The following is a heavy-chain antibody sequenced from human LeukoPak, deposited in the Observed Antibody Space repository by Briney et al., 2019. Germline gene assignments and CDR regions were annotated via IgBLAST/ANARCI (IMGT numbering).Heavy chain of an antibody. CDR2: IYHSGST. V-gene: IGHV4-59*08. CDR3: ARMVIRAYCSGGSCYEHAFDV. J-gene: IGHJ3*01. CDR1: GGSVTSYY. Sequence: SETLSLTCTVSGGSVTSYYWSWIRQPPGKGLEWIGYIYHSGSTNQNPSLKSRVTISVDTSENQFSLKLTSVTAADTAVYYCARMVIRAYCSGGSCYEHAFDVWGQGTMVTVSS. D-gene: IGHD2-15*01.